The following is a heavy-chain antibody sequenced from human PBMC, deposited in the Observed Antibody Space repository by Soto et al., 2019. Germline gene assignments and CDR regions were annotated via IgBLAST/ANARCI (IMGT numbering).Heavy chain of an antibody. CDR1: RFIFSTYA. D-gene: IGHD3-16*02. CDR3: AKDLDSDYAWGSHRPPFDS. CDR2: ITVSGGST. Sequence: HPGGSLRLSCAGSRFIFSTYAMTWVRQAPGRGLEWVSSITVSGGSTYYADSVEGRFTISRDNSKNTLYLQMNSLRAEDTATYYCAKDLDSDYAWGSHRPPFDSWGQGTLVTVSS. V-gene: IGHV3-23*01. J-gene: IGHJ4*02.